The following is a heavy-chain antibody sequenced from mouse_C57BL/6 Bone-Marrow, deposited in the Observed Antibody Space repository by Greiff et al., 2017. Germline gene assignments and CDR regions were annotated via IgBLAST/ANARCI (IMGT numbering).Heavy chain of an antibody. CDR2: FYPGSGSI. D-gene: IGHD1-1*01. CDR3: ARHEDGEATVVAGDYFDY. J-gene: IGHJ2*01. Sequence: VQLQQSGAELVKPGASVKLSCKASGYTFTEYTIHWVKQRSGQGLEWIGWFYPGSGSIKYNEKFKDKATLTADKSSSTVYMELSRLTSEDSAVYFCARHEDGEATVVAGDYFDYWGQGTTLTVSS. CDR1: GYTFTEYT. V-gene: IGHV1-62-2*01.